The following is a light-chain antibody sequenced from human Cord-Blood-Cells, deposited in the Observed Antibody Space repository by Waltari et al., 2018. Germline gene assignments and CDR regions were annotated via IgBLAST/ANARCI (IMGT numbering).Light chain of an antibody. Sequence: QSALTQPASVSGSPGQSITLSCPGTSSAVGGYTYVSWYQQHPGKAPKLMIYEVSNRPSGVSNRFSGSKSGNTASLTISGLQAEDEADYYCSSYTSSVYVFGTGTKVTVL. CDR2: EVS. J-gene: IGLJ1*01. V-gene: IGLV2-14*01. CDR1: SSAVGGYTY. CDR3: SSYTSSVYV.